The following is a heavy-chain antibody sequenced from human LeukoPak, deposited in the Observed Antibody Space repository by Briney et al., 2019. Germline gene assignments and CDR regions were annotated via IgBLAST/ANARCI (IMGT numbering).Heavy chain of an antibody. J-gene: IGHJ4*02. CDR3: ARDRNSGSAAGTMGGY. Sequence: GASVKVSCKASGYTFTGYYMHWVRQAPGQGLEWMGWINPNSGGTNYAQKFQGRVTMTRDTSISTAYMELSRLRSDDTAVYYCARDRNSGSAAGTMGGYWGQGTLVTVSS. D-gene: IGHD6-13*01. V-gene: IGHV1-2*02. CDR2: INPNSGGT. CDR1: GYTFTGYY.